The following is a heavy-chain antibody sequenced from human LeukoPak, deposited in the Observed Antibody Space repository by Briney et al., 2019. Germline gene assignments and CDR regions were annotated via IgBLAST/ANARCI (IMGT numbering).Heavy chain of an antibody. V-gene: IGHV4-59*01. J-gene: IGHJ5*02. CDR3: AGDRVGGWYWLDP. D-gene: IGHD6-19*01. Sequence: SETLSLTCSVSGGSISTSYWSWIRQAPGKGLEWIGYINYRGSTDYNPSLKSRVTMSVDTSKNLFSLKVTSLTAADTAVYYCAGDRVGGWYWLDPWGQGTLVTVSS. CDR1: GGSISTSY. CDR2: INYRGST.